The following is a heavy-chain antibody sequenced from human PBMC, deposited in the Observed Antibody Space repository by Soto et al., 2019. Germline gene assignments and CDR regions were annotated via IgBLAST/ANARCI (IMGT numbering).Heavy chain of an antibody. CDR1: GFTFSSYA. J-gene: IGHJ4*02. CDR2: ISGSGGST. Sequence: GGSLRLSCAASGFTFSSYAMSWVRQAPGKGLEWASAISGSGGSTYYADSVKGRFTISRDNSKNTLYLQMNSLRAEDTAVYYCAKDFGYCSSTSCYGGYSNTTFVFPYFDYWGQGTLVTVSS. V-gene: IGHV3-23*01. D-gene: IGHD2-2*01. CDR3: AKDFGYCSSTSCYGGYSNTTFVFPYFDY.